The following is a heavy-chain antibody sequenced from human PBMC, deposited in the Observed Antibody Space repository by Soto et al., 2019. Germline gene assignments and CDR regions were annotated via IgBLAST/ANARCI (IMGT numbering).Heavy chain of an antibody. J-gene: IGHJ6*02. V-gene: IGHV3-48*01. CDR1: GFTFSSYS. CDR3: ARESQNYYGMDV. CDR2: ISGSGNSI. Sequence: PGGSLRLSCAASGFTFSSYSMNWVRQAPGKGLEWISYISGSGNSIYYADSVKGRFTISRDNAKNSLYLQMNSLRAEDTAVYYCARESQNYYGMDVWGQGTTVTVSS.